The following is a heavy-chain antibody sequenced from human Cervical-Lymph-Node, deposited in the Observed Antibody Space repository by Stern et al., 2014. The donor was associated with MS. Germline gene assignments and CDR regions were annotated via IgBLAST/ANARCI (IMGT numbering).Heavy chain of an antibody. V-gene: IGHV3-21*06. Sequence: EDQLVESGGGQVKPGGSLRLSCAASGFTFFSYSMYWVRQAPGKVLEWVASISRTSSYIFYADSVKGRFTISRDNAQNSLFLQMSSLRDEDTALYYCARGGETNERGDYWGQGTQVTVSA. CDR3: ARGGETNERGDY. D-gene: IGHD1-1*01. CDR1: GFTFFSYS. J-gene: IGHJ4*02. CDR2: ISRTSSYI.